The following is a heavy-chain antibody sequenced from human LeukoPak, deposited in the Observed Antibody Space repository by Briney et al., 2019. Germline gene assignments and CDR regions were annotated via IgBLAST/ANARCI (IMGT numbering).Heavy chain of an antibody. J-gene: IGHJ4*02. CDR1: GFSLSTSGMG. D-gene: IGHD2-2*01. CDR3: ARGGYCSSTSCFDY. V-gene: IGHV2-70*01. CDR2: IDWDDDK. Sequence: SGXALLQPTQTLTLTCTFSGFSLSTSGMGVSWIRQPPGKALEWLSLIDWDDDKYYSTSLKTRLTISKDTSKNQVVLTMTNMDPVDTATYYCARGGYCSSTSCFDYWGQGTLVTVSS.